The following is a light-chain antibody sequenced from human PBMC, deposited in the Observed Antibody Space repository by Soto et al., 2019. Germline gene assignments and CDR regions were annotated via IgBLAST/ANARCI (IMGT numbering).Light chain of an antibody. V-gene: IGKV1-39*01. CDR2: AAS. CDR1: QSIVTY. Sequence: DIQMTQSPSSLSPSVGHRVTITCRASQSIVTYLNWYLQKPGKAPKLLIYAASNLQSGVPSRFSGSGSGTDFTLTISSLQPEDFATYFCQQSYSTPPWTFGQGTKVDIK. J-gene: IGKJ1*01. CDR3: QQSYSTPPWT.